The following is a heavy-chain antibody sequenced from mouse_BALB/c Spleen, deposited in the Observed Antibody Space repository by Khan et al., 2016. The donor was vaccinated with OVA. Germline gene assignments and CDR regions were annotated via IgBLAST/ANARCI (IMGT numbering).Heavy chain of an antibody. Sequence: EVELVESGGGLVKPGGSLKLSCSASGFTFSTYGMSWVRQTPEKRLEWVATISSGGHYTFYSDSVKGRFTISRDNGKNTLYLQMSSLRSEDTAMYYWARSLVDYYAMDYWGQGTSVTVSS. CDR1: GFTFSTYG. V-gene: IGHV5-9-3*01. D-gene: IGHD2-2*01. CDR2: ISSGGHYT. J-gene: IGHJ4*01. CDR3: ARSLVDYYAMDY.